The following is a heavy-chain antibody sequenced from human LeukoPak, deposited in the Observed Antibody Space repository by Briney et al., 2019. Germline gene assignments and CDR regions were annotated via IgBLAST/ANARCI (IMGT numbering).Heavy chain of an antibody. D-gene: IGHD6-13*01. CDR1: GGSIGSSYYY. CDR2: IYYSGST. CDR3: ARGLRLAAAARGSDYYYYGLDV. V-gene: IGHV4-39*07. J-gene: IGHJ6*02. Sequence: SETLSLTCTVSGGSIGSSYYYWGWIRQPPGRGLEWIGSIYYSGSTYYNPSLKSRVTISEDTSKNQFSLKLSSVTAADTAVYYCARGLRLAAAARGSDYYYYGLDVWGQGTTVTVSS.